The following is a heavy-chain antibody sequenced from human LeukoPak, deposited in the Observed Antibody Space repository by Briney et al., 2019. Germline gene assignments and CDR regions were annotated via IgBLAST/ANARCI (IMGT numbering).Heavy chain of an antibody. CDR1: GYTFTSCA. CDR3: ARAQIYQLLRWFDP. CDR2: SNTNTGNP. J-gene: IGHJ5*02. Sequence: GASVKVSCQASGYTFTSCAMNWVRQAPGQGLEWMGWSNTNTGNPTYAQGFTGRFVFSLDPSVSTVYLQISSLKAEDTAVYYCARAQIYQLLRWFDPWGQGTLVTVSS. V-gene: IGHV7-4-1*02. D-gene: IGHD2-2*01.